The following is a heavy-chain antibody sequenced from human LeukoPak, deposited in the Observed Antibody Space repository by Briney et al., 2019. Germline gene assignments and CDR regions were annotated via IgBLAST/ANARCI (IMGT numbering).Heavy chain of an antibody. J-gene: IGHJ6*02. D-gene: IGHD2-2*01. CDR3: ASAIVVVPAAISYGMDV. V-gene: IGHV1-46*01. CDR2: INPSGGST. CDR1: GYTFTSYY. Sequence: ASVKVSCKASGYTFTSYYMHWVRQAPGQGLEWMGIINPSGGSTSYAQKFQGRVTMTRDTSTSTVYMELSSLRSEDTAVYYCASAIVVVPAAISYGMDVWGQGTTVTVSS.